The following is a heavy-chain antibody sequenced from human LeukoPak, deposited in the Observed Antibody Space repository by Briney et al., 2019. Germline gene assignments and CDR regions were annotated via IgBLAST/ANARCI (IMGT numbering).Heavy chain of an antibody. J-gene: IGHJ3*02. CDR3: ARDRGVGATVGTFDI. CDR2: IYSDGNT. D-gene: IGHD1-26*01. Sequence: PGGSLRLSCAASGFTVNCNYMNWVRQAPGKGLEWVSVIYSDGNTYYADSVKGRFTISRDDSKNTLYLQMNSLRAEDTAVYYCARDRGVGATVGTFDIWGQGTMVTVSS. CDR1: GFTVNCNY. V-gene: IGHV3-53*01.